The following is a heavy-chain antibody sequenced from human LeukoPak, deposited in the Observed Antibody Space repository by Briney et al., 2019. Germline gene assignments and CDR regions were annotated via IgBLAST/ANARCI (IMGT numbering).Heavy chain of an antibody. Sequence: PGRSLRLSCAASGFTFDDYAVHWVRQAPGKGLEWVSGISWNSGSIGYADSVKGRFTISRDNAKNSLYLQMNSLRAEDTALYYCAKETYSNYGYYYYYYGMDVWGQGTTVTVSS. CDR3: AKETYSNYGYYYYYYGMDV. J-gene: IGHJ6*02. CDR2: ISWNSGSI. D-gene: IGHD4-11*01. V-gene: IGHV3-9*01. CDR1: GFTFDDYA.